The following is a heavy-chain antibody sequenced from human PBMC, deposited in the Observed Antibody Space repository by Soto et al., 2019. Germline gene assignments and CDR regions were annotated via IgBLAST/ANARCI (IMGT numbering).Heavy chain of an antibody. CDR2: IYYRGTT. CDR3: ARSVGAIYSY. J-gene: IGHJ4*02. Sequence: QVQLQESGPGLVKPSQTLSLTCTVSGGSITSGAYYWSWIRQHPGKGLEWIGSIYYRGTTYYNPSLRSRLTISIGTFEIQFSLKLSSVTAADTAVYYCARSVGAIYSYWGQGTLVTVSS. CDR1: GGSITSGAYY. D-gene: IGHD4-4*01. V-gene: IGHV4-31*03.